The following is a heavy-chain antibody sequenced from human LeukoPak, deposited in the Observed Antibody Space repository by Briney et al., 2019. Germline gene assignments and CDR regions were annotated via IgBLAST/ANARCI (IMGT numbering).Heavy chain of an antibody. D-gene: IGHD3-10*01. CDR3: AKGWFGELLSTNFDY. J-gene: IGHJ4*02. Sequence: PGRSLRLSCAASGFTFSSYGMHWVRQAPGKGLEWVAVISYDGSNKYYADSVKGRFTIFRDNSKNTLYLQMNSLRAEDTAVYYCAKGWFGELLSTNFDYWGQGTLVTVSS. CDR2: ISYDGSNK. CDR1: GFTFSSYG. V-gene: IGHV3-30*18.